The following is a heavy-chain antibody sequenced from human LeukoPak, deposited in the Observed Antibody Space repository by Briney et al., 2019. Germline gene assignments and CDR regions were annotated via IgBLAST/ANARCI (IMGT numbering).Heavy chain of an antibody. CDR1: GFMFTTYW. Sequence: GGSLRLSCAASGFMFTTYWMSWVRQAPGKGLEWVANINQDGSEKYYVDSLKGRFTISRDNAKNSLYLQMNSLRAEDTAVYYCARDLMGIAYRGAFYYWGQGTLVTVSS. D-gene: IGHD6-13*01. CDR2: INQDGSEK. V-gene: IGHV3-7*03. CDR3: ARDLMGIAYRGAFYY. J-gene: IGHJ4*02.